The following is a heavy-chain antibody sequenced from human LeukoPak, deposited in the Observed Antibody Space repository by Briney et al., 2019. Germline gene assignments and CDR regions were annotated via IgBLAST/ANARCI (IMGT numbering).Heavy chain of an antibody. V-gene: IGHV3-NL1*01. CDR3: VKGRDYNDASAYYIGDL. Sequence: GRSLRLSCAASGFTFSSYGMHWVRQAPGKGPEWVSCITGSGSGTYYTDSVKGRFTISRENSNDTLYLQMNSLRAEDTAVYYCVKGRDYNDASAYYIGDLWGQGTLVTVSS. D-gene: IGHD3-22*01. CDR2: ITGSGSGT. CDR1: GFTFSSYG. J-gene: IGHJ5*02.